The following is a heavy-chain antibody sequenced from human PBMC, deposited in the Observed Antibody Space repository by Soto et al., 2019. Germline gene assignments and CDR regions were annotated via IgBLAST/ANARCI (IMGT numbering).Heavy chain of an antibody. CDR1: GFTFTSSA. V-gene: IGHV1-58*01. D-gene: IGHD6-13*01. CDR3: AAEYAAAGKTDY. Sequence: SVKVSCKASGFTFTSSAVQWVRQARGQRLEWIGWIVVGSGNTNYAQKFQERVTITRDMSTSTAYMELSSLRPEDTAVYYCAAEYAAAGKTDYWGQGTLVTVSS. J-gene: IGHJ4*02. CDR2: IVVGSGNT.